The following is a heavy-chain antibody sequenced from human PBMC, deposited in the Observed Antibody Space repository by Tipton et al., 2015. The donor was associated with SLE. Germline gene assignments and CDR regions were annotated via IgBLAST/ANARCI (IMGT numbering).Heavy chain of an antibody. CDR1: GGSISSGSYY. CDR3: ARAIAAAGPMGYFDL. CDR2: IYTSGST. Sequence: LSLTCTVSGGSISSGSYYWSWIRQPAGKGLEWIGHIYTSGSTNYNPSLKSRVTISVDTSKNQFSLKLSSVTAADTAVYYCARAIAAAGPMGYFDLWGRGTLVTVSS. V-gene: IGHV4-61*09. D-gene: IGHD6-13*01. J-gene: IGHJ2*01.